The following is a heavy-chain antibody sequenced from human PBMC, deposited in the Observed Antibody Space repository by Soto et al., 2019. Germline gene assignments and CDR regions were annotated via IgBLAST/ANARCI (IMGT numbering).Heavy chain of an antibody. Sequence: SGPTLVNPTQTLTLTCTFSGFSLGTSGVGVGWIRQPPGKALEWLALIYWNDDKRHSPSLKSRLTITKDTSKNQVVLTMTNMDPVDTATYYCALSPIAAAGVRLFDYWGQGTLVTVSS. J-gene: IGHJ4*02. CDR1: GFSLGTSGVG. CDR3: ALSPIAAAGVRLFDY. CDR2: IYWNDDK. V-gene: IGHV2-5*01. D-gene: IGHD6-13*01.